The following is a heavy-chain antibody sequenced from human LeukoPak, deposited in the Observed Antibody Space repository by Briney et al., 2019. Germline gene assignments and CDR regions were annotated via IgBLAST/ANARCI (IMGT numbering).Heavy chain of an antibody. J-gene: IGHJ3*02. V-gene: IGHV4-59*01. CDR3: ARGFISRVGRIQRYDAFDI. Sequence: SETLSLTCTVSGGSFSSYYWSWIRQPPGKGLELIGYIHNSGSTNYHPPLKSRVTISVDTSKTQFSLKLTSVTAADTAVYYCARGFISRVGRIQRYDAFDIWGQGTMVTVSS. CDR2: IHNSGST. CDR1: GGSFSSYY. D-gene: IGHD5-18*01.